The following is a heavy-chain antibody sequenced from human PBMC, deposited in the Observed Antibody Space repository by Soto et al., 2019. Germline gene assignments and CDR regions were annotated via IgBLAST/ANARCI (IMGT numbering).Heavy chain of an antibody. CDR1: GGTFSSYA. CDR3: ASPGVCSGGSCYAMDV. Sequence: QVQLVQSGAELKKPGSSVKVSCKASGGTFSSYAISWVRQAPGQGLEWMGGIIPIFGTANYAQKFQGRVTTTADESTRTAYMELSSLRSEDTAVYYCASPGVCSGGSCYAMDVWGQGTTVTVSS. CDR2: IIPIFGTA. V-gene: IGHV1-69*12. D-gene: IGHD2-15*01. J-gene: IGHJ6*02.